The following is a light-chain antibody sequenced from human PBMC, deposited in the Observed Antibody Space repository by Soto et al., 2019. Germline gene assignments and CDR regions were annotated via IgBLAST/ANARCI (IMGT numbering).Light chain of an antibody. CDR2: SNN. V-gene: IGLV1-44*01. CDR3: AAWDDSLNGNYV. J-gene: IGLJ1*01. Sequence: QSALTQPPSASGTPWQRVTISCSGSSSNIGSNTVNWYQQLPGTAPKLLIYSNNQRPSGVPDRFSGSKSGTSASLAISGLQSEDEADYYCAAWDDSLNGNYVFGTGTKVTVL. CDR1: SSNIGSNT.